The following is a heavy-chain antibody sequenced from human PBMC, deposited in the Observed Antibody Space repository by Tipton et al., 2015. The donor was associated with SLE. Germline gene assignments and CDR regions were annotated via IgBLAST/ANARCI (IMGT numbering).Heavy chain of an antibody. Sequence: TLSLTCAVYGGSFSGYYWSWIRQPPGKGLEWIGEINHSGSTNYNPTFKSRVTISVDTSKNQFSLKLSSVTTADTAVYYCVTDYDFWSGYLGYWGQVTLVTVSA. V-gene: IGHV4-34*01. D-gene: IGHD3-3*01. J-gene: IGHJ4*02. CDR3: VTDYDFWSGYLGY. CDR1: GGSFSGYY. CDR2: INHSGST.